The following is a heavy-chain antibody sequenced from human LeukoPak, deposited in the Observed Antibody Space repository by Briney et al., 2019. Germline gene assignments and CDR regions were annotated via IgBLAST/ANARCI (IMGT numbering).Heavy chain of an antibody. Sequence: LSESLSLTCTVSGGSLSSYYWSWIRQPAGKGLEWIGGIFTIVSTNYNPSIKSRATMSVDTSKNQFSLKLSSVTAADTAVYYCARNLFSGIDVWGKGTTVTVSS. CDR3: ARNLFSGIDV. J-gene: IGHJ6*03. V-gene: IGHV4-4*07. D-gene: IGHD3-10*01. CDR2: IFTIVST. CDR1: GGSLSSYY.